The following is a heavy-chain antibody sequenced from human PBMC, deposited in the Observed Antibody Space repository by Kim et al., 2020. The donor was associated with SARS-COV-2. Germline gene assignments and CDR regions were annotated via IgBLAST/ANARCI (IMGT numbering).Heavy chain of an antibody. V-gene: IGHV3-21*01. J-gene: IGHJ3*02. Sequence: GGSLRLSCAASGFTFSSYSMNWVRQAPGKGLEWVSSISSSSSYIYYADSVKGRFTISRDNAKNSLYLQMNSLRAEDTAVYYCAREKDLRYFDWLSDAFDIWGQGTMVTVSS. CDR3: AREKDLRYFDWLSDAFDI. CDR1: GFTFSSYS. D-gene: IGHD3-9*01. CDR2: ISSSSSYI.